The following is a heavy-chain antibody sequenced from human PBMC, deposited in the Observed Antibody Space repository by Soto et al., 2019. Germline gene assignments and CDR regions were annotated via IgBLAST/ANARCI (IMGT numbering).Heavy chain of an antibody. J-gene: IGHJ3*01. Sequence: QLQLVQSGAEVRKPGASVNISCRASGFTFSDHLINWVRQVHGQSLEWLGCINPDNGNTKDSQTLQGRVTISRHSSASIVYVEVSDLTSEDTAVFYCARDRLAVGPRANDAFDVWGQGTMVTVSS. CDR2: INPDNGNT. CDR3: ARDRLAVGPRANDAFDV. D-gene: IGHD3-9*01. CDR1: GFTFSDHL. V-gene: IGHV1-3*01.